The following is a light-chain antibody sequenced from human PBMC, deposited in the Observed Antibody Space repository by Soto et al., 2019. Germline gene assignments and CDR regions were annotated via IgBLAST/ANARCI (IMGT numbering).Light chain of an antibody. CDR3: QQYNSYSVWT. V-gene: IGKV3-20*01. J-gene: IGKJ1*01. Sequence: EIVLTQSPGTLSWSRGEIATLSCRATESISSSYLAWYQQKPGQAPRLLIYGASNRATGIPDRFSGSGSGTDFTLTISSLQPDDFATYYCQQYNSYSVWTCGQGTKVDIK. CDR2: GAS. CDR1: ESISSSY.